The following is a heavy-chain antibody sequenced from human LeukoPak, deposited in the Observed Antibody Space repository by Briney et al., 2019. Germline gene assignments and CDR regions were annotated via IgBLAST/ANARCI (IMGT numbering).Heavy chain of an antibody. CDR3: AKATYSSSWNLYFDY. Sequence: GGSLRLSCAASGFTFSSYAMSWVRQAPGKGLEWVSTISGSGYSTYYADSVKGRFTISRDNSKDTLFLQMNSLRAEDTAVYYCAKATYSSSWNLYFDYWGQGTLVTVSS. CDR2: ISGSGYST. J-gene: IGHJ4*02. V-gene: IGHV3-23*01. D-gene: IGHD6-13*01. CDR1: GFTFSSYA.